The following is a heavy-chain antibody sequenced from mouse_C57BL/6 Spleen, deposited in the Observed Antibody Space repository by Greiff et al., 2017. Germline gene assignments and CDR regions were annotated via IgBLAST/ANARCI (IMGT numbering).Heavy chain of an antibody. CDR3: ARSSYYGSSHYYAMDY. CDR1: GYAFSSYW. J-gene: IGHJ4*01. Sequence: QVQLQQSGAELVKPGASVKISCKASGYAFSSYWMNWVKQRPGKGLEWIGQIYPGDGDTNYNGKFKGKATLNADKSSSTAYMQLSSLTSEDSAVYFCARSSYYGSSHYYAMDYWGQGTSVTVSS. D-gene: IGHD1-1*01. CDR2: IYPGDGDT. V-gene: IGHV1-80*01.